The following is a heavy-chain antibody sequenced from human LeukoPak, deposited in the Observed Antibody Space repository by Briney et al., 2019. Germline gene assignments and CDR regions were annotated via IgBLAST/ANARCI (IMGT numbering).Heavy chain of an antibody. Sequence: ASVKVSCKASGYTFTSYGISWVRQAPGQGLEWMGWISAYNGNTNYAQKLQGRVTMTTDTSTSTAYMELRSLRSDDTAVYYCARAFGVVIMVNCYYGMDVWGQGTTVTVSS. J-gene: IGHJ6*02. D-gene: IGHD3-3*01. V-gene: IGHV1-18*01. CDR1: GYTFTSYG. CDR2: ISAYNGNT. CDR3: ARAFGVVIMVNCYYGMDV.